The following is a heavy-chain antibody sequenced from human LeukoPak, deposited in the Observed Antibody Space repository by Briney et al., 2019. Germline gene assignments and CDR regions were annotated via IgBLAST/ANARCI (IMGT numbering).Heavy chain of an antibody. J-gene: IGHJ5*02. Sequence: AGGSLRLSCLTSGFTFVNASMSWVRQAPGKGLEWVGLMKSKSEGGTTFYATPVRGRFTISRDDSRNTLYLQMTSLTIGDTGVYYCTTGNPWGQGTLVTVSS. V-gene: IGHV3-15*01. CDR3: TTGNP. CDR1: GFTFVNAS. CDR2: MKSKSEGGTT.